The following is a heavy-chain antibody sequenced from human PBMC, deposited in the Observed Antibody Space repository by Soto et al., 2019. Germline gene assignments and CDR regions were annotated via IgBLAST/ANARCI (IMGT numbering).Heavy chain of an antibody. V-gene: IGHV3-66*01. CDR2: IYSGGST. Sequence: EVQLVESGGDLVQPGGSLRLSCAASGITVNNNYMSWVRQAPGKGLEWVSVIYSGGSTGYADSVKGRFTISRDNPKNTVYLKMNGLRAEDTAVYYCARDVGVWGRGTTVTVSS. J-gene: IGHJ6*04. CDR1: GITVNNNY. CDR3: ARDVGV.